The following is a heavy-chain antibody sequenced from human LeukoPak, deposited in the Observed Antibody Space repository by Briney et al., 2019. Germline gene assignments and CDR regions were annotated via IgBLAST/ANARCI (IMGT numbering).Heavy chain of an antibody. V-gene: IGHV3-23*01. CDR1: GFTFSNYV. J-gene: IGHJ6*02. Sequence: PGGSLRLSCAASGFTFSNYVMGWVRQAPGKGLEWVSTISGSGGRTYYADSVKGRFTISRDNSKNTLYLQVNSLRAEDTAVYYCAKGLWDYYGSGIMYYTMDVWGQGTTVTVSS. CDR2: ISGSGGRT. D-gene: IGHD3-10*01. CDR3: AKGLWDYYGSGIMYYTMDV.